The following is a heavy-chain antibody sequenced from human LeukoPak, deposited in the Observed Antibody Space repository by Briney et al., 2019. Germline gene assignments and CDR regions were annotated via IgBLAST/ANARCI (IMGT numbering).Heavy chain of an antibody. V-gene: IGHV3-72*01. CDR3: TRGPPDY. Sequence: GGSLRLSCAASGFTFSDHYMDWVRQAPGKGLEWVGRIRNKVNSYTTEYAASVKGRLTISRDDSKNSLYLQMNSLKSEDTAVYYCTRGPPDYWGQGTLVTVSS. CDR2: IRNKVNSYTT. J-gene: IGHJ4*02. CDR1: GFTFSDHY.